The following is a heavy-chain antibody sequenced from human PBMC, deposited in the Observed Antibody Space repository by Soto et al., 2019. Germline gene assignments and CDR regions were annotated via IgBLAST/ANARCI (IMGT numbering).Heavy chain of an antibody. CDR2: IGTAGDT. CDR1: GFTFSSYD. D-gene: IGHD3-3*01. J-gene: IGHJ6*03. CDR3: ARATGFWSGYYTGIYYYYMDV. Sequence: GGSLRLSCAASGFTFSSYDMHWVRQATGKGLEWVSAIGTAGDTYYPGSVKGRFTISRENAKNSLYLQMNSLRAGDTAVYYCARATGFWSGYYTGIYYYYMDVWGKGTTVTVSS. V-gene: IGHV3-13*01.